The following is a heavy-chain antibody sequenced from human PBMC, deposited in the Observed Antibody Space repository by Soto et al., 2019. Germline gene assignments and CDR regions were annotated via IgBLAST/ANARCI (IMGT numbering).Heavy chain of an antibody. V-gene: IGHV1-69*01. Sequence: QVQLVQSGAEVKKPGSSVKVSCKASGGTFSSYAISWVRQAPGQGLEWMGGIIPIFGTANYAQKFQGRVTITADESTSPAYMELSSLRSEDTAVYYCVRHDSSGYYYPNYYYYGMDVWGQGTTVTVSS. J-gene: IGHJ6*02. CDR2: IIPIFGTA. D-gene: IGHD3-22*01. CDR3: VRHDSSGYYYPNYYYYGMDV. CDR1: GGTFSSYA.